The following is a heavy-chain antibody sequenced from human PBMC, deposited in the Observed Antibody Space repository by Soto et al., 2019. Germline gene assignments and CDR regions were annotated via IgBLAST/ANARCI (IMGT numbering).Heavy chain of an antibody. Sequence: SETLSLTCAVYGGSFSGYYWSWIRQPPGKGLEWIGEINRSGSTNYNPSLKSRVTISVDTSKNQFSLKLTSVTAADTAVYYCARELRYCSGGSCSNWFDPWGQGTLITVSS. V-gene: IGHV4-34*01. CDR1: GGSFSGYY. CDR2: INRSGST. J-gene: IGHJ5*02. CDR3: ARELRYCSGGSCSNWFDP. D-gene: IGHD2-15*01.